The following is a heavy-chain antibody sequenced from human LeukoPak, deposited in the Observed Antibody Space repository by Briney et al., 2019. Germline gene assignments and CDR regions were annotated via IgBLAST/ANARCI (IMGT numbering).Heavy chain of an antibody. CDR1: GGTFISYA. Sequence: ASVKVSCKASGGTFISYAISWVRQAPGQGLEWMGGIIPIFGTANYAQKFQGRVTITADESTSTAYMELSSLRSEDTAVYYCARAPMPGSGSQYGAEYWGQGTLVTVSS. V-gene: IGHV1-69*13. CDR3: ARAPMPGSGSQYGAEY. J-gene: IGHJ4*02. CDR2: IIPIFGTA. D-gene: IGHD3-10*01.